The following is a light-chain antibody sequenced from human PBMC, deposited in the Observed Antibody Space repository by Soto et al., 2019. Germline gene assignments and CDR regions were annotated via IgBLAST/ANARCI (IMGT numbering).Light chain of an antibody. CDR3: QQYNNWPRT. CDR2: GAS. J-gene: IGKJ1*01. Sequence: EVVMTQSPDTLSVSPGQRATLSCRASQSVNSNLAWYQQKLGQPPRLLIYGASTRATDIPPRFSGSVSGTDFTVTINWLHSADLAIYYCQQYNNWPRTFGQGTKVEIK. CDR1: QSVNSN. V-gene: IGKV3-15*01.